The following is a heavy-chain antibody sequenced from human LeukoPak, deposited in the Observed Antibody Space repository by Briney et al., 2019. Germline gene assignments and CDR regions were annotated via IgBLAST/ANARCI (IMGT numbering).Heavy chain of an antibody. CDR3: ARAWIPCSGVTCYSTGGLRY. V-gene: IGHV1-46*01. CDR1: GYTFTSYY. D-gene: IGHD2-15*01. Sequence: PGASVKVSCKASGYTFTSYYMHWVRQAPGQGLEWMGIINPSGGSTSYAQKFQGRVTMTRDTSTSTVYMELSSLRSEDTAVYYCARAWIPCSGVTCYSTGGLRYWGQGTLVTVSS. CDR2: INPSGGST. J-gene: IGHJ4*02.